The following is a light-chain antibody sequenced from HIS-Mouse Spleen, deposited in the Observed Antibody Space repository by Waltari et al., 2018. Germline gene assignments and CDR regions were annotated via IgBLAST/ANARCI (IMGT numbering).Light chain of an antibody. V-gene: IGLV2-8*01. CDR2: EVS. CDR3: SSYAGSNIVV. Sequence: QSALTQPPSASGSPGQSVTISCTGTRSAVGRYNYVPCYQQHPGKSPRLMISEVSKRTSGVPDRFSGSKSGNTASLTVSGLQAEDEADYYCSSYAGSNIVVFGGGTKLTVL. J-gene: IGLJ2*01. CDR1: RSAVGRYNY.